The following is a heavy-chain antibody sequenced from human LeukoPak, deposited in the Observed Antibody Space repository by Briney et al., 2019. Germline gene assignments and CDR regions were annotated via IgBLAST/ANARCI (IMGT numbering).Heavy chain of an antibody. J-gene: IGHJ4*02. Sequence: ASETLSLTCAVYGGSFSGYYWSWIRQPPGKGLEWIGSIYYSGSTYYNPSLKSRVTISVDTSKNQFSLKLSSVTAADTAVYYCASKNPYDFWSGYLEDYWGQGTLVTVSS. V-gene: IGHV4-34*01. D-gene: IGHD3-3*01. CDR1: GGSFSGYY. CDR2: IYYSGST. CDR3: ASKNPYDFWSGYLEDY.